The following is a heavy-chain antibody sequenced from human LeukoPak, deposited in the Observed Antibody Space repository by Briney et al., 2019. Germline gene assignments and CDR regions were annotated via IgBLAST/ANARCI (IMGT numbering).Heavy chain of an antibody. Sequence: SVTLSLSCTVSGGSLSSSSEYWGWIRPPPGKGPGSIGCIYYRGSTYYNPSLKSPVTISVDTSKNQFSLKLSSVTAAGTAVYSCARHEDVRYRSGLYYFDYWGQGTLVTGSS. J-gene: IGHJ4*02. CDR1: GGSLSSSSEY. V-gene: IGHV4-39*01. CDR3: ARHEDVRYRSGLYYFDY. CDR2: IYYRGST. D-gene: IGHD6-19*01.